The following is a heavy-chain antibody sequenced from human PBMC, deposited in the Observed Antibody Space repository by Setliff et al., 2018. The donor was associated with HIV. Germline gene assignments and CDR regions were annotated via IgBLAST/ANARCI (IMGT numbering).Heavy chain of an antibody. J-gene: IGHJ6*02. CDR1: EFGFSNYW. CDR2: IKPDGSEK. CDR3: TRKLAPGHGMDV. D-gene: IGHD3-3*02. Sequence: PGGSRRPSCVASEFGFSNYWMAWVRQAPGKGREWVANIKPDGSEKNYVDSVKGRFTISRDNAKNSLYLQMDSLRVEDTTVYYCTRKLAPGHGMDVWGQGTTVTVSS. V-gene: IGHV3-7*01.